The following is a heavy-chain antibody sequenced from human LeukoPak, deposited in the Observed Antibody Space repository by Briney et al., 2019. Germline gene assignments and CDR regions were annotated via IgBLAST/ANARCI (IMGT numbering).Heavy chain of an antibody. CDR3: ATGIKSGSRGYYFDY. J-gene: IGHJ4*02. Sequence: RASVKVSCKVSGYTLTELSMHWVRQAPGKGLEWMGGFDPEDGETIYAQKFQGRVTMTEDTSTDTAYMELSSLRSEDTAVYYCATGIKSGSRGYYFDYWGQGTLVTVSS. CDR1: GYTLTELS. V-gene: IGHV1-24*01. CDR2: FDPEDGET. D-gene: IGHD3-3*01.